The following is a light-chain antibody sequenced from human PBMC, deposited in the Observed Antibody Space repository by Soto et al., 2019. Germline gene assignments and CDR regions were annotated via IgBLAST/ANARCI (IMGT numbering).Light chain of an antibody. CDR1: QNVNSN. V-gene: IGKV3-15*01. Sequence: EIVLTQSPGTLSLSPGERATLSCRASQNVNSNLAWYQQKPGQAPRFLIYGASTRATGIPARFSGSGSGTEFTLTINSLQSEDSAVYYCQQHNQWPITFGQGTRLEIK. CDR2: GAS. CDR3: QQHNQWPIT. J-gene: IGKJ5*01.